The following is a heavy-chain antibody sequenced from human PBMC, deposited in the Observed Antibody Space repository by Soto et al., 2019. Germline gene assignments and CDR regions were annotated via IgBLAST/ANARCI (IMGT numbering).Heavy chain of an antibody. J-gene: IGHJ5*02. V-gene: IGHV6-1*01. Sequence: SQTLSLTCAISGDSVSSNSAAWNWIRQSPSRGLEWLGRTYYRSKWYNDYAVSVKSRITINPDTSKNQVVLTMTNMDPVDTATYYCAHSGSSWTGNWFDPWGQGTLVTVSS. CDR2: TYYRSKWYN. CDR1: GDSVSSNSAA. D-gene: IGHD6-13*01. CDR3: AHSGSSWTGNWFDP.